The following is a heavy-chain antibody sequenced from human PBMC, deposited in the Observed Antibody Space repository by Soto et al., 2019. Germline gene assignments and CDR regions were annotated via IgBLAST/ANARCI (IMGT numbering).Heavy chain of an antibody. V-gene: IGHV3-7*01. Sequence: EVQLVESGGGLVQPGGSLRLSCAASGFTFSTYWMTWVRQPPGKGLEWVANMDQDGSERYYVDSVRGRFTVSRGNAKNSLYLQMNSLRAEDTAVYYCVCGGNFFIYWGQGTLVTVSP. CDR1: GFTFSTYW. J-gene: IGHJ4*02. CDR3: VCGGNFFIY. CDR2: MDQDGSER. D-gene: IGHD3-16*01.